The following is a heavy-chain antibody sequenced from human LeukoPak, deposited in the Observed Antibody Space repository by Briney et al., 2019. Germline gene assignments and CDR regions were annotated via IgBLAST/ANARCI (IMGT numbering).Heavy chain of an antibody. CDR3: ASCHYDILTGYRREFDY. D-gene: IGHD3-9*01. J-gene: IGHJ4*02. CDR2: VYYSGSA. Sequence: SETLSLTCTVSGPSIISGDYYWSWIRQSTGKGLEWIGSVYYSGSAYYNPSLKSRLTISADTSKNQFSLRLNSVTAADTALYYCASCHYDILTGYRREFDYWGQGILVTVSS. CDR1: GPSIISGDYY. V-gene: IGHV4-30-4*01.